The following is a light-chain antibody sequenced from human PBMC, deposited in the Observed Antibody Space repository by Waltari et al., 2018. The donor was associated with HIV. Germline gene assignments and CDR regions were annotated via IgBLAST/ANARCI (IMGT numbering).Light chain of an antibody. CDR3: QSYDSSLSDVV. CDR1: SSNIGADYV. CDR2: TST. J-gene: IGLJ2*01. V-gene: IGLV1-40*01. Sequence: QSVLTQPPSVSGAAGQRFPTSCTGSSSNIGADYVVHWYQQYPGTAPQLLICTSTSRPSGVPDRFSVSKSGTSASLAIAGLQAADGADYYCQSYDSSLSDVVFGGGTTLTVL.